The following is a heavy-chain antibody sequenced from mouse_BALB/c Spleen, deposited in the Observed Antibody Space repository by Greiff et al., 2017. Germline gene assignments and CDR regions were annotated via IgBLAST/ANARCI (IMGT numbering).Heavy chain of an antibody. J-gene: IGHJ4*01. CDR3: VCSYYRYGNYAMDY. Sequence: QVQLQQPGAELVKPGASVKLSCTASGYTFTSYCMHWVKQRPGQGLEWIGEINPSNGRTNYNEKFKSKATLTVDKSSSTAFMQHSSLTSEDSAVYYCVCSYYRYGNYAMDYWGQGTSVTVSS. CDR2: INPSNGRT. V-gene: IGHV1S81*02. CDR1: GYTFTSYC. D-gene: IGHD2-14*01.